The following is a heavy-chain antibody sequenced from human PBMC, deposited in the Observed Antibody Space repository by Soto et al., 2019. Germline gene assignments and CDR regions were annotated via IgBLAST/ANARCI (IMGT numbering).Heavy chain of an antibody. J-gene: IGHJ4*02. CDR1: GDSVSNNGAT. Sequence: PSQTLSLTCAICGDSVSNNGATWNWIRQSPSRGLEWLGRAYYRSRWLYDYATSVRGRITINPDTSKNRFSLQLNSVTPEDTAVYYCARDPPDFNSGFDYWGQGTPVTAPQ. CDR2: AYYRSRWLY. D-gene: IGHD2-15*01. CDR3: ARDPPDFNSGFDY. V-gene: IGHV6-1*01.